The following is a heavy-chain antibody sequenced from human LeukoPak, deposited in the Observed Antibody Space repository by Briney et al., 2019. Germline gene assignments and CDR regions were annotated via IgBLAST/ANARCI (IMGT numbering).Heavy chain of an antibody. J-gene: IGHJ4*02. CDR2: IYHSGST. CDR1: GGSMSSYY. CDR3: ARYYGSGSYYIDY. V-gene: IGHV4-59*01. D-gene: IGHD3-10*01. Sequence: PSETLSLTCSVSGGSMSSYYWSWIRQSPGKGLEWIGYIYHSGSTDYNSSLKSRVTISLDTSKNQFSLKLSSVTAADTAVYYCARYYGSGSYYIDYWGQGTLVTVSP.